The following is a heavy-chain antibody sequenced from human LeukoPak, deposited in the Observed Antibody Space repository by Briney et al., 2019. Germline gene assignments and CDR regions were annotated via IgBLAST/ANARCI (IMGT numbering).Heavy chain of an antibody. CDR3: AREPIITMALDY. CDR1: GYTFTGYY. V-gene: IGHV1-2*02. J-gene: IGHJ4*02. CDR2: INPNSGGT. D-gene: IGHD3-10*01. Sequence: GASVKVSCKASGYTFTGYYMHWVRQAPGQGLEWMGWINPNSGGTNYAQKLQGRVTMTTDTSTSTAYMELRSLRSDDTAVYYCAREPIITMALDYWGQGTLVTVSS.